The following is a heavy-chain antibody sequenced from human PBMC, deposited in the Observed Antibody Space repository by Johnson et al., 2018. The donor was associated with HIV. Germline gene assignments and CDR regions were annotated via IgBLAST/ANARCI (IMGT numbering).Heavy chain of an antibody. Sequence: QVQLVESGGGVVQPGRSLRLSCAASGFTFCSYGMHWVRQAPGKGLEWVAVISYDGSTQHYADSVKGRFTISRDNSKNTLYLQMNTLRAEDTSVYYCAKEKWSSSWTSDAFDIWGQVTMVTVSS. CDR1: GFTFCSYG. CDR2: ISYDGSTQ. J-gene: IGHJ3*02. V-gene: IGHV3-30*18. D-gene: IGHD6-13*01. CDR3: AKEKWSSSWTSDAFDI.